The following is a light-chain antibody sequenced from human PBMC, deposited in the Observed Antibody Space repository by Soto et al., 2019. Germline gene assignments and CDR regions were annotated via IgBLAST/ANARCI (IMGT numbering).Light chain of an antibody. CDR2: DAS. J-gene: IGKJ1*01. Sequence: EIVLTQSPATLSLSPGERATLSCRASQSVSSYLAWYQQKPGQAPRLLIYDASNRATGIPVRFSGSGSGTDFSLTISSLKPEDFAVYYCQQRSNWPATFGQGTQVEIK. CDR1: QSVSSY. V-gene: IGKV3-11*01. CDR3: QQRSNWPAT.